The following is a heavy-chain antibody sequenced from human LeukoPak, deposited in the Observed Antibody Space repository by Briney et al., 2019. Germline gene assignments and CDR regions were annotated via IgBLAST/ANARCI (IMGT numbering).Heavy chain of an antibody. CDR2: TYYRSKWYN. Sequence: SQTLSLTCAISGDSVSSNSAAWNWIRQSPSRGLEWLVRTYYRSKWYNDYAESVKSRITINPDTSKNQFSLQLNSVTPEDTAVYYCARVMEYSGSWNWVDYWGQGTLVTVSS. V-gene: IGHV6-1*01. CDR3: ARVMEYSGSWNWVDY. CDR1: GDSVSSNSAA. D-gene: IGHD1-26*01. J-gene: IGHJ5*01.